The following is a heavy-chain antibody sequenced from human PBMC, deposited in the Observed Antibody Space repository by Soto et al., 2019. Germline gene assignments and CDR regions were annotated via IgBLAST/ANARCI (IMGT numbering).Heavy chain of an antibody. Sequence: QVQLVQSGAEVKKPGASVKVSCKASGYTFTSYGISWVRQAPGQGLEWMGWISAYNGNTNYAQKLQGRVTMTTDTSTSTAYMELRSLRTDDTAVYDCARVTYYYGSGSYLDFDYWGQGTLVTVSS. CDR1: GYTFTSYG. D-gene: IGHD3-10*01. CDR3: ARVTYYYGSGSYLDFDY. V-gene: IGHV1-18*01. CDR2: ISAYNGNT. J-gene: IGHJ4*02.